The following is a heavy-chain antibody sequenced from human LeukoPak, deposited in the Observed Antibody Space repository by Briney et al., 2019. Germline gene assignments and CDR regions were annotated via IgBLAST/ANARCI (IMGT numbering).Heavy chain of an antibody. CDR1: GGSISTYY. V-gene: IGHV4-59*01. D-gene: IGHD3-10*01. CDR2: IYHSGST. CDR3: ARSGRGSSAGFDY. J-gene: IGHJ4*02. Sequence: PSETLSLTCTVSGGSISTYYWNWIRQPPGKGLEWIGYIYHSGSTNYNPSLQSRVTISVDTSKNQCSLKLSSVTAADTAVYYCARSGRGSSAGFDYWGQGTLVTVSS.